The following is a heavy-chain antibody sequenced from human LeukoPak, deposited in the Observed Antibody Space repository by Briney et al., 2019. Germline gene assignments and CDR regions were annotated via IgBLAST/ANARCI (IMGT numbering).Heavy chain of an antibody. Sequence: PGGSLRLSCAASGFTFSSYAMSWVRQAPGKGLEWVSAISGSGGSTYYADSVKGRFTISRDNSKNTLYLQMNSLRAEDTAVYYCAKTPYTFGGVIFYFDYWGQGTLVTVSS. J-gene: IGHJ4*02. CDR1: GFTFSSYA. V-gene: IGHV3-23*01. CDR3: AKTPYTFGGVIFYFDY. D-gene: IGHD3-16*01. CDR2: ISGSGGST.